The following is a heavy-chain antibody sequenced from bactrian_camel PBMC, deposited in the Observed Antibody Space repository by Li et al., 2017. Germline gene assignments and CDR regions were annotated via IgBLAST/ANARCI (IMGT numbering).Heavy chain of an antibody. J-gene: IGHJ4*01. CDR3: AAGQGVGWCLDVIRV. Sequence: VQLVESGGGLVQPGESLRLSCAASGFVFRSHVMTWVRQAPGQAPECVSNINRDGGRTTYADFVKGRFTISRDNAKNMVYLQMNSQKPEDTATYYCAAGQGVGWCLDVIRVGAWGPRSPSP. D-gene: IGHD3*01. V-gene: IGHV3S40*01. CDR2: INRDGGRT. CDR1: GFVFRSHV.